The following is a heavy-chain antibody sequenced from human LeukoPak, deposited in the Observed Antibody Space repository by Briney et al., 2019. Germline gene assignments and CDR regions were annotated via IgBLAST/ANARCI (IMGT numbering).Heavy chain of an antibody. CDR3: ARRVHGLRYFDWLLIRNNWFDP. CDR2: IIPIFGTA. Sequence: ASVKVSCKASGGTFSSYAISWVRQAPGQGLEWMRGIIPIFGTANYAQKFQGRVTITADESTSTAYMELSSLRSEDTAVYYCARRVHGLRYFDWLLIRNNWFDPWGQGTLVTVSS. CDR1: GGTFSSYA. V-gene: IGHV1-69*01. J-gene: IGHJ5*02. D-gene: IGHD3-9*01.